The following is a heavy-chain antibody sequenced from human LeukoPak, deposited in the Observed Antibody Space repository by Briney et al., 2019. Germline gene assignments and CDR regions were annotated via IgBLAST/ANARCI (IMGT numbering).Heavy chain of an antibody. J-gene: IGHJ4*02. V-gene: IGHV4-34*01. CDR3: ARDYGGTLGY. D-gene: IGHD4-23*01. Sequence: PSETLSLTCAVYGGSFSGYYWSWIRQPPGKGLEWIGEINHSGSTNYNPSLKSRVTISVDTSKNQFSLKLSSVTAADTAVYYCARDYGGTLGYWGQGTLVTVSS. CDR1: GGSFSGYY. CDR2: INHSGST.